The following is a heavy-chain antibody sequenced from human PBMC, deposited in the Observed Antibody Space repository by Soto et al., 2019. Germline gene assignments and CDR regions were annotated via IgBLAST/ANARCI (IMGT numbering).Heavy chain of an antibody. D-gene: IGHD3-9*01. CDR2: ISYDGSNK. J-gene: IGHJ4*02. CDR1: GFTFSSYA. V-gene: IGHV3-30-3*01. CDR3: ARDPHYDIPHYFDY. Sequence: GGSLRLSCAASGFTFSSYAMHWVRQAPGKGLEWVAVISYDGSNKYYADSVKGRFTISRDNSKNTLYLQMNSLRAEDTAVYYCARDPHYDIPHYFDYWGQGTLVTVSS.